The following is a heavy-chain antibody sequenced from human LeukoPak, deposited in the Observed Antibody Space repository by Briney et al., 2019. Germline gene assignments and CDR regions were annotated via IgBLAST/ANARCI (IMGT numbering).Heavy chain of an antibody. V-gene: IGHV3-23*01. CDR1: GFIFRDYT. J-gene: IGHJ4*02. CDR3: AKTQYYYDSSGYYYDY. Sequence: GGSLRLSCVASGFIFRDYTMNWVRQTPGKGLEWVSAINKGGSYMAYADSVKGRFTVSRDNSKNTLYLQMNSLRAEDTAVYYCAKTQYYYDSSGYYYDYWGQGTLVTVSS. CDR2: INKGGSYM. D-gene: IGHD3-22*01.